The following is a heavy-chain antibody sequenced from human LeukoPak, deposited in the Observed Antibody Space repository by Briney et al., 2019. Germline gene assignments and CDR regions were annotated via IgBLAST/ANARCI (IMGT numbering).Heavy chain of an antibody. J-gene: IGHJ4*02. CDR1: GFTFSSYA. Sequence: GGSLRLSCAASGFTFSSYAMSWVRQAPGKGLEWVSAISGSGGSTYHADSVKGRFTISRDNSKNTLYLQMNSLRAEDTAVYYCAKGPHYDILTGYYRSSSDYWGQGTLVTVSS. CDR2: ISGSGGST. V-gene: IGHV3-23*01. D-gene: IGHD3-9*01. CDR3: AKGPHYDILTGYYRSSSDY.